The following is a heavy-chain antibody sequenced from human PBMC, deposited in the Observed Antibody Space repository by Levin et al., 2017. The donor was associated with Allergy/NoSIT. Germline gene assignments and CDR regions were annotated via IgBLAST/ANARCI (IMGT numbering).Heavy chain of an antibody. CDR2: INHSGST. D-gene: IGHD2-2*01. CDR1: GGSFSGYY. Sequence: PSETLSLTCAVYGGSFSGYYWSWIRQPPGKGLEWIGEINHSGSTNYNPSLKSRVTISVDTSKNQFSLKLRSVTAADTAVYYCARGLAGSTSYYFDSWGQGTLLTVSS. V-gene: IGHV4-34*01. CDR3: ARGLAGSTSYYFDS. J-gene: IGHJ4*02.